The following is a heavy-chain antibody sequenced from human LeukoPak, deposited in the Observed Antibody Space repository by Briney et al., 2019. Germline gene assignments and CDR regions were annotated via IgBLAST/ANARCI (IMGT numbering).Heavy chain of an antibody. D-gene: IGHD3-10*01. CDR2: ISSSSSYI. V-gene: IGHV3-21*01. J-gene: IGHJ4*02. CDR1: GFTFSSYS. Sequence: GGSLRLSCAASGFTFSSYSMNWVRQAPGKELEWVSSISSSSSYIYYADSVKGRFTISRDNSKNTLYLQMNSLRAEDTAVYYCAKDLMVRGVINYFDYWGQGTLVTVSS. CDR3: AKDLMVRGVINYFDY.